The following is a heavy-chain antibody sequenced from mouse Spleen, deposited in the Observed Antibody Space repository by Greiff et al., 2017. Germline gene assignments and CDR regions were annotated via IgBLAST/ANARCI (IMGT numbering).Heavy chain of an antibody. CDR1: EYEFPSHD. Sequence: EVKLVESGGGLVQPGESLKLSCESNEYEFPSHDMSWVRKTPEKRLELVAAINSDGGSTYYPDTMERRFIISRDNTKKTLYLQMSSLRSEDTALYYCARLDYDVGDWAWFAYWGQGTLVTVSA. D-gene: IGHD2-4*01. V-gene: IGHV5-2*01. CDR3: ARLDYDVGDWAWFAY. J-gene: IGHJ3*01. CDR2: INSDGGST.